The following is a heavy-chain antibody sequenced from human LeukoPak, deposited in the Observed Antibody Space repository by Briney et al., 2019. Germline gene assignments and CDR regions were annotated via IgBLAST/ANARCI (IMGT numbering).Heavy chain of an antibody. V-gene: IGHV3-48*01. Sequence: PGGSLRLSCAVSGFTFSDYSMNWVRQAPGKGLEWVSYISSASSTIHYADSVKSRFTISRDNAKNSLYLQMNSLRAEDTAVYYCARAIRTTGATLDYWGQGTLVTVSS. D-gene: IGHD1-1*01. CDR3: ARAIRTTGATLDY. CDR2: ISSASSTI. CDR1: GFTFSDYS. J-gene: IGHJ4*02.